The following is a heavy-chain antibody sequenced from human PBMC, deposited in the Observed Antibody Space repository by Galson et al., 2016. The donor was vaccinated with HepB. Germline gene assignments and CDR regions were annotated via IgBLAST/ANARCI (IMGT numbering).Heavy chain of an antibody. CDR1: GFTFRAYT. CDR2: ISSGSRHI. Sequence: SLRLSCAASGFTFRAYTMNWVRQAPGKGLQWVSSISSGSRHISNADSLKGRFSISRDAAKNSVFLQMNSLTVDDTAKYFCARDRVDIVAPPSSLRNYYGMDVWGQGTLVTVSS. J-gene: IGHJ6*02. V-gene: IGHV3-21*04. D-gene: IGHD5-12*01. CDR3: ARDRVDIVAPPSSLRNYYGMDV.